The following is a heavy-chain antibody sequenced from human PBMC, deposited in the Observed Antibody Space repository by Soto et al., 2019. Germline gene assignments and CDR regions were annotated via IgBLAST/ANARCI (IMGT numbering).Heavy chain of an antibody. J-gene: IGHJ6*02. CDR1: GFNFNAYV. D-gene: IGHD2-2*01. Sequence: PGGSLRLACAASGFNFNAYVMNWVRQAPGKGLEWVSIISFTGDSRYYADSVKDRFTISRDNSQNTLYLQMNSLRAEDTAVYYCAKKSCSSPGCPYGMDVWGQGTTVPVSS. CDR2: ISFTGDSR. CDR3: AKKSCSSPGCPYGMDV. V-gene: IGHV3-23*01.